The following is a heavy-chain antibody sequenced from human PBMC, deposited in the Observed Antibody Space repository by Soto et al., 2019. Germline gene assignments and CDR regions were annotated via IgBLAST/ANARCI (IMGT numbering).Heavy chain of an antibody. V-gene: IGHV3-13*01. CDR3: ARGRSFSYDSTPPPMFDP. CDR2: IGTLSDT. J-gene: IGHJ5*02. D-gene: IGHD3-10*01. Sequence: PGGSLRLSCAVSGFTFSTFDIHWVRQAPGKGLEWVSDIGTLSDTFYAASVQGRFTISRQNAKNSVYLQMNSLRAGDTAFYYCARGRSFSYDSTPPPMFDPWGQGTLVTVSS. CDR1: GFTFSTFD.